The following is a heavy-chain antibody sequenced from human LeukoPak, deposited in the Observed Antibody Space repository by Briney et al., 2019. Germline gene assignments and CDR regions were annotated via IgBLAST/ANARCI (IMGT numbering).Heavy chain of an antibody. CDR2: IYYSGST. CDR1: GGSISSYY. V-gene: IGHV4-59*01. CDR3: ATTYYDFWSGYYPFDI. J-gene: IGHJ3*02. Sequence: LETLSLTCTVSGGSISSYYWSWIRQPPGKGLEWIGYIYYSGSTNYNSSLKSRVTISVDTSKNQFSLKLSSVTAADTAVYSCATTYYDFWSGYYPFDIWGQGTMVTVSS. D-gene: IGHD3-3*01.